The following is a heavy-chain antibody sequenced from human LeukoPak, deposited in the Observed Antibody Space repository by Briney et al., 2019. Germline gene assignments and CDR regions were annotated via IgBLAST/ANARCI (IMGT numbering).Heavy chain of an antibody. CDR3: ARAGTYDYVWGSYRPPSYFDY. CDR2: ISAYNGNT. J-gene: IGHJ4*02. V-gene: IGHV1-18*01. CDR1: GYTFTSYG. D-gene: IGHD3-16*02. Sequence: GASVKVSCKASGYTFTSYGISWVRQAPGQGLEWMGWISAYNGNTNYAQKLQGRVTMTTDTSTSTAYMELSRLRSDDTAVYYCARAGTYDYVWGSYRPPSYFDYWGQGTLVTVSS.